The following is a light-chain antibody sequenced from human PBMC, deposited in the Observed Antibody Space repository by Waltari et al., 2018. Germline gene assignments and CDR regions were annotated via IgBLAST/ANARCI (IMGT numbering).Light chain of an antibody. CDR1: QNVANY. CDR2: GAS. J-gene: IGKJ2*01. V-gene: IGKV1-39*01. Sequence: DIHMTKSPSSLSASVGDRVTISCRASQNVANYFNWYQQKPGNAPKLLIYGASGLHSGVPSRFSGSGFGTDFTLTISNLQPEDFATYYCQQSFELPHTFGRGTRLELK. CDR3: QQSFELPHT.